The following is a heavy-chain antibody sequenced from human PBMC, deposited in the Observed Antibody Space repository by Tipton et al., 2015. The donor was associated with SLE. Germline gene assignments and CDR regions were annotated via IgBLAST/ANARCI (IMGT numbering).Heavy chain of an antibody. CDR2: IYATGST. J-gene: IGHJ4*02. Sequence: TLSLTCTVSSGSISSYYWSWIRQPAGKGLEWIGRIYATGSTNYNPSLKSRVTISLDTSKNQFSLRLRTVTAADTAIYYCARDGEMEIGSWSFDYWGQGNLVTVSS. D-gene: IGHD5-24*01. V-gene: IGHV4-4*07. CDR3: ARDGEMEIGSWSFDY. CDR1: SGSISSYY.